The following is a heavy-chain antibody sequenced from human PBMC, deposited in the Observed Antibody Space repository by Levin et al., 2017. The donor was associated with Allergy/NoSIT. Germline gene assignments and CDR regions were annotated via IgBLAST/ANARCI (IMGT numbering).Heavy chain of an antibody. Sequence: SETLSLTCTVSGGSIGTHYWSWIRQPPGEGLEWLGYINYSGSTNYNPSLKSRVTISVDTSKHQFSLKLSSVTAADTAVYFCARRSPAASGALDFWGQGTLVTVSS. D-gene: IGHD6-13*01. J-gene: IGHJ4*02. V-gene: IGHV4-59*08. CDR1: GGSIGTHY. CDR2: INYSGST. CDR3: ARRSPAASGALDF.